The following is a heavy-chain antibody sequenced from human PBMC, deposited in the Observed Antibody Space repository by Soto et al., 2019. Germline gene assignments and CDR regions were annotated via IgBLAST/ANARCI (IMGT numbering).Heavy chain of an antibody. V-gene: IGHV1-46*01. D-gene: IGHD2-21*02. J-gene: IGHJ4*02. Sequence: GASVKVSCEASGYTFTTYYMHCVRQAPGQGLEWMGIINPSVGSTSYAQKFQGRVTMTTDTSTSTVYLELSSLRPEDTAVFYCARELRTAGFDYWGQGTLVTVSS. CDR1: GYTFTTYY. CDR2: INPSVGST. CDR3: ARELRTAGFDY.